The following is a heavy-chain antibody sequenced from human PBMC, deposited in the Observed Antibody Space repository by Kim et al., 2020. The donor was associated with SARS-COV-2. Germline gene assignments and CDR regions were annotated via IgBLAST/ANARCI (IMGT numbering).Heavy chain of an antibody. CDR1: GGSISGSPYY. Sequence: SETLSLTCNVSGGSISGSPYYWGWIRQSPGKGLEWIGNIYYSGITYDNPSLKSRVTMSVDTSQNQFFLRLRSVTAADTAVYFCERDGPSSQHVIYYWGLG. CDR2: IYYSGIT. CDR3: ERDGPSSQHVIYY. J-gene: IGHJ4*02. V-gene: IGHV4-39*07. D-gene: IGHD6-13*01.